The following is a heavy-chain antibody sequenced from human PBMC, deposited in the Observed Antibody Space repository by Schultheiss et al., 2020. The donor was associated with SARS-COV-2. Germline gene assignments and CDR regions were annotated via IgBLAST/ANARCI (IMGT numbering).Heavy chain of an antibody. Sequence: GGSLRLSCAASGFTFSSYSMNWVRQAPGKGLEWVASIRTGGNTQDYADSVKGRFTISRDNSKNTLYLQMNSLRAEDTAVYYCARRRYFDYWGQGTLVTVSS. CDR3: ARRRYFDY. CDR2: IRTGGNTQ. CDR1: GFTFSSYS. V-gene: IGHV3-21*04. J-gene: IGHJ4*02.